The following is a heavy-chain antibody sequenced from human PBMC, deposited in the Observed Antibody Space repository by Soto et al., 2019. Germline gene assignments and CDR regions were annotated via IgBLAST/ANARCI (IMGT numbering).Heavy chain of an antibody. CDR1: GGSISSDY. CDR2: IHYSGST. CDR3: ARRHSSGWNDAFDI. V-gene: IGHV4-59*08. D-gene: IGHD6-19*01. Sequence: QLQLQESGPGLVKPSETLSLTCTVSGGSISSDYWSWIRQPPGKGLEWIGYIHYSGSTNYNPSLKSRVTISVDMSKNQRCLKLSSVTAADTAVYYCARRHSSGWNDAFDIWGQGTMVTVSS. J-gene: IGHJ3*02.